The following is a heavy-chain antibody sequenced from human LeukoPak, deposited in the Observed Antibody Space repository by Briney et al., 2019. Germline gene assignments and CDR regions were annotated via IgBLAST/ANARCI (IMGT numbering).Heavy chain of an antibody. D-gene: IGHD5-24*01. CDR2: IYYSGST. CDR1: GGPISSSSYY. CDR3: ARVDRWLRNPGQADY. V-gene: IGHV4-39*01. J-gene: IGHJ4*02. Sequence: SETLSLTCTVSGGPISSSSYYWGWIRQPPGKGLEWIGSIYYSGSTYYNPSLKSRVTISVDTSKTQFSLKLSSVTAADTAVYYCARVDRWLRNPGQADYWGQGTLVTVSS.